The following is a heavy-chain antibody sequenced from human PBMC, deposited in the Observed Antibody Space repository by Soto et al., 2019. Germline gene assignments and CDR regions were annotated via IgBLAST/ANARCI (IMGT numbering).Heavy chain of an antibody. CDR1: GGSFSGYY. V-gene: IGHV4-34*01. J-gene: IGHJ5*02. D-gene: IGHD1-20*01. CDR3: ARGLITVNWFDP. CDR2: INHSGST. Sequence: PSETLSLTCAVYGGSFSGYYWSWIRQPPGKGLEWIGEINHSGSTNYNPSLKSRVTISVDTSKNQFSLKLSSVTAADTAVYYCARGLITVNWFDPWGQGTLVTVSS.